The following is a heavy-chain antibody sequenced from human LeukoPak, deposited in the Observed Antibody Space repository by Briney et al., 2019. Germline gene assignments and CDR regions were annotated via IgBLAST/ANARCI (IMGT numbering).Heavy chain of an antibody. CDR1: GGYISGYY. D-gene: IGHD1-7*01. J-gene: IGHJ4*02. Sequence: SETLSLTCTVSGGYISGYYWSWIRQPPGKGLEWIGYIYYSGSTNYNPSLKSRVTISVDTSKNQFSLKLSSVTAADTAVYYCARVPPLEDPYNWNYYYFDYWGQGTLVTVSS. V-gene: IGHV4-59*01. CDR2: IYYSGST. CDR3: ARVPPLEDPYNWNYYYFDY.